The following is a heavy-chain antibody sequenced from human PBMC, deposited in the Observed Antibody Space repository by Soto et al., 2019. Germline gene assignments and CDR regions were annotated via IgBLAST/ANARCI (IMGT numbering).Heavy chain of an antibody. J-gene: IGHJ6*03. CDR1: GYTFTSYD. D-gene: IGHD3-10*01. Sequence: ASVKVSCKASGYTFTSYDINWVRQATGQGLEWMGWMNPNSGNTGYAQKFQGRVTMTRNTSISTAYMELSSLRSEDTAVYYCARGQGTDYYGSGSYYFPIGYMDVWGKGTTVTVSS. CDR3: ARGQGTDYYGSGSYYFPIGYMDV. CDR2: MNPNSGNT. V-gene: IGHV1-8*01.